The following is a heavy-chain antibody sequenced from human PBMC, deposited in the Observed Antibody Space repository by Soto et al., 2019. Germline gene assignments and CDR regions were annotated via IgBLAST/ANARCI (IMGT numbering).Heavy chain of an antibody. CDR2: IWYDGSNK. D-gene: IGHD2-15*01. CDR3: ASGYCSGGSCYFNDAFDI. CDR1: GFTFSSYG. Sequence: GGSLRLSCAASGFTFSSYGMHWVRQSPGKGLEWVAVIWYDGSNKYYADSVKGRFTISRDNSKNTLYPQMNSLRAEDTAVYYCASGYCSGGSCYFNDAFDIWGQGTMVTVSS. V-gene: IGHV3-33*01. J-gene: IGHJ3*02.